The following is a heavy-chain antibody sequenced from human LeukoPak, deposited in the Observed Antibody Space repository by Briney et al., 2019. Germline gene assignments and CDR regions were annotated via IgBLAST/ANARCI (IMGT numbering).Heavy chain of an antibody. CDR3: ARFSPRAMGNYLDF. CDR2: IYPRGST. CDR1: GGSISSGSYS. J-gene: IGHJ4*02. V-gene: IGHV4-30-2*01. Sequence: TTSETLSLTCAVSGGSISSGSYSWSWIRQPPGKGLEWIGYIYPRGSTYYDPSLKSRVILSLDKSANQFSLNLSSVTAADTAVYYCARFSPRAMGNYLDFWGRGTLVTVSS. D-gene: IGHD7-27*01.